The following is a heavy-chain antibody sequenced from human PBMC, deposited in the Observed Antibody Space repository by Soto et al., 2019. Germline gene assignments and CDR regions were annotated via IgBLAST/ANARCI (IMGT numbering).Heavy chain of an antibody. CDR1: GGSFSGYY. CDR2: INHSGST. J-gene: IGHJ5*02. CDR3: ARRKIKGDVWFDP. V-gene: IGHV4-34*01. D-gene: IGHD3-16*01. Sequence: WETLSLTCAVYGGSFSGYYWSWIRQPPGKGLEWIGEINHSGSTNYNPSLKSRVTISVDTSKNQFSLKLSSVTAADTAVYYCARRKIKGDVWFDPWGQGTLVTVSS.